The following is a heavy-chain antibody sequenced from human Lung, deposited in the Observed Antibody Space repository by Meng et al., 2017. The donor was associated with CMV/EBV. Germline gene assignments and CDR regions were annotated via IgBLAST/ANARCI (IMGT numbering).Heavy chain of an antibody. CDR2: VVYSGTT. CDR3: ARHHHSPTFDY. CDR1: GGSISSSSYY. D-gene: IGHD1-14*01. V-gene: IGHV4-39*01. J-gene: IGHJ4*02. Sequence: QLQLQEPGQGLVKPSTPLSSTCTVPGGSISSSSYYWAWIRQPPGEGLEWIGSVVYSGTTYYTSSLKSRVSISVDTSKNQFSLKLSSVTAADTAVYYCARHHHSPTFDYWGQGTLVTVSS.